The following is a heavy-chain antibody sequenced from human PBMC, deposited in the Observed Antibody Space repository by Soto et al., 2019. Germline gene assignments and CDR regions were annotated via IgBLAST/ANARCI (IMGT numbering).Heavy chain of an antibody. CDR2: VDGSNK. V-gene: IGHV3-30-3*01. CDR1: GFTFSSHA. CDR3: ARSSRAVAGPGDY. D-gene: IGHD6-19*01. J-gene: IGHJ4*02. Sequence: GGSLRLSCAASGFTFSSHAMGWLRQAPGTGPEWVAFVDGSNKYYADSVKGRFTISRDNSKNTLYLQMNSLRAEDTAVYYCARSSRAVAGPGDYWGQGTLVTVSS.